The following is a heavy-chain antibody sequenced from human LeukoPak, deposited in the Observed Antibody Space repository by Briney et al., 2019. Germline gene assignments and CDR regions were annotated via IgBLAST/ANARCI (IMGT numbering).Heavy chain of an antibody. V-gene: IGHV3-30*18. CDR3: AKDPYDYGDYVPDY. CDR2: ISYDGSNK. CDR1: GFTFSSYG. J-gene: IGHJ4*02. Sequence: GRSLGLSCAASGFTFSSYGMHWVRQAPGKGLEWVAVISYDGSNKYYADSVKGRFTISRDNSKNTLYLQMNRLRAEDTAVYYCAKDPYDYGDYVPDYWGQGTLVTVSS. D-gene: IGHD4-17*01.